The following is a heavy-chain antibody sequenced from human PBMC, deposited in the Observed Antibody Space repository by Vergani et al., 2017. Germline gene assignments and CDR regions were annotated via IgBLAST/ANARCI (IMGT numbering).Heavy chain of an antibody. CDR2: IYYSGST. Sequence: QLQLQESGPGLVKPSETLSLTCTVSGGSISSSSYYWGWIRQPPGKGLEWIGSIYYSGSTYYNPSLKSRVTISVDTSKNQFSLKLSSVTAADTAVYYCARGRTVTYVILVYYFDYWGQGTLVTVSS. J-gene: IGHJ4*02. V-gene: IGHV4-39*07. CDR3: ARGRTVTYVILVYYFDY. D-gene: IGHD4-17*01. CDR1: GGSISSSSYY.